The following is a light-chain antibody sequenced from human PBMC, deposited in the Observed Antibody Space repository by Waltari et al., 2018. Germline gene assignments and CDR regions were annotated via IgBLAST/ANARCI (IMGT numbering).Light chain of an antibody. Sequence: DIQMTQSPSSLSASVGDRVTITCRASESISNYLNWYQQKPGKAPELLIYSTSSLQSGGPSSFSGSGSGTDFTLTINSLQPEDFATYYCQQSYTTPPTHTFGQGTNLEIK. V-gene: IGKV1-39*01. CDR1: ESISNY. CDR2: STS. CDR3: QQSYTTPPTHT. J-gene: IGKJ2*01.